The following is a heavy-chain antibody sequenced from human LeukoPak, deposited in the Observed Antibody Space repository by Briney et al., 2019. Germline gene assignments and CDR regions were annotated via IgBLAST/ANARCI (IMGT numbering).Heavy chain of an antibody. V-gene: IGHV4-38-2*02. Sequence: SETLSLTCTVSGYSISSGYYWGWIRQPPGKGLEWIGSIYHSGSTYYNPSLKSRATISVDTSKHPFSLKLSSVTAADTAVYYCARGSSRRITMIVVGNDAFDIWGQGTMVTVSS. CDR2: IYHSGST. D-gene: IGHD3-22*01. CDR3: ARGSSRRITMIVVGNDAFDI. CDR1: GYSISSGYY. J-gene: IGHJ3*02.